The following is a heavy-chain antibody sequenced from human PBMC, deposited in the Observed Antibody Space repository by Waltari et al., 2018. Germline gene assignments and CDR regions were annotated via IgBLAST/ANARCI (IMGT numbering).Heavy chain of an antibody. D-gene: IGHD3-10*01. J-gene: IGHJ4*02. CDR3: ARELYGSYIEY. V-gene: IGHV1-18*01. Sequence: QVQLVQSGGEVKTPGASVKVSCKASGYSFTSYGISWVRQAPGRGLEWMGWISASNGNPNYAQRLQGRITLTSDTSTSTAYMELRSLRSDDTAVYYCARELYGSYIEYWGQGTPVTVSS. CDR1: GYSFTSYG. CDR2: ISASNGNP.